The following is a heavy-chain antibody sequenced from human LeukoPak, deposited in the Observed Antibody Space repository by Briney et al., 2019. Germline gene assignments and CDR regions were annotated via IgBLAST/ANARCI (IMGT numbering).Heavy chain of an antibody. CDR1: GYTFTSYD. CDR2: MNPNRGNT. D-gene: IGHD3-3*01. Sequence: ASVKVSCKASGYTFTSYDINWVRQAAGQGLEWMGWMNPNRGNTGYAQKFQGRVIITRDTSISTAYMELSGLTSEDTAVYYCARGVNYDFWSGSYYSYYYMEVWGKGTTVTVSS. CDR3: ARGVNYDFWSGSYYSYYYMEV. V-gene: IGHV1-8*01. J-gene: IGHJ6*03.